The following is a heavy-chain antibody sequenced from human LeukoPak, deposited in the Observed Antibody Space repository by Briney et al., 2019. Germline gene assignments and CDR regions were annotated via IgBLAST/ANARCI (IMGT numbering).Heavy chain of an antibody. V-gene: IGHV4-59*11. D-gene: IGHD1-26*01. CDR1: GGSISSHY. Sequence: SETLSLTCTVSGGSISSHYWSWIRQPPGKGLEWIGYIYYSGSTIYNPSLKSRVTISVDTSKNQFSLKLSSVTAADTAVYYCARDALSGSYFDYWGQGTLVTVSS. CDR3: ARDALSGSYFDY. CDR2: IYYSGST. J-gene: IGHJ4*02.